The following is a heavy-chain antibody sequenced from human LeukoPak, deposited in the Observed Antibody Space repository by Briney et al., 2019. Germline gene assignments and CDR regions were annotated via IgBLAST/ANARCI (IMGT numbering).Heavy chain of an antibody. J-gene: IGHJ5*02. CDR2: IKLDGNER. CDR3: AKSLWSGYFYPTWFDP. Sequence: GGSLRLSCGASGFTFSSYWMRWVRQAPGKGLEGVANIKLDGNERYYVDSVKGRFTISRDNAKNSLYLQMNSLRAEDTAVYYCAKSLWSGYFYPTWFDPWGQGTLVTVSS. CDR1: GFTFSSYW. V-gene: IGHV3-7*03. D-gene: IGHD3-3*01.